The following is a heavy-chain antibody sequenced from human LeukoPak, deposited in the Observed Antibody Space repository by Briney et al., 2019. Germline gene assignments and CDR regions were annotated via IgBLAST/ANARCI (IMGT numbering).Heavy chain of an antibody. V-gene: IGHV3-53*01. CDR1: GFTFNTYA. CDR3: AREASGSYFHH. CDR2: LHSGGST. D-gene: IGHD1-26*01. J-gene: IGHJ1*01. Sequence: PGGSLRLSCAVSGFTFNTYAMSWVRQAPGKGLEWVSVLHSGGSTYYADSVKGRFTISRDNSKNTVYLQMNRLRAEDTAVYYCAREASGSYFHHWGQGTLVTVSS.